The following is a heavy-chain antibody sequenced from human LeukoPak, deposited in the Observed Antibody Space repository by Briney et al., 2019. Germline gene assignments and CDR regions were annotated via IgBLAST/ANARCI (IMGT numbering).Heavy chain of an antibody. J-gene: IGHJ4*02. D-gene: IGHD3-22*01. V-gene: IGHV4-39*01. CDR3: ARQPPDSSGGYYFDY. CDR1: GGSISSSSYY. CDR2: IYYSGST. Sequence: SETLSLTCTVPGGSISSSSYYWGWIRQPPGKGLEWIGSIYYSGSTYYNPSLKSRVTISVDTSKNQFSLKLSSVTAADTAVYYCARQPPDSSGGYYFDYWGQGTLVTVSS.